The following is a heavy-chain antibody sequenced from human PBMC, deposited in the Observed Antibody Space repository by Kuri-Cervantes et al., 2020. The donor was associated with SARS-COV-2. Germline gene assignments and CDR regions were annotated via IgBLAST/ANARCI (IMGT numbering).Heavy chain of an antibody. CDR3: AKGRIHHSDAFDI. J-gene: IGHJ3*02. CDR2: ISWNSGSI. Sequence: GGSLRLSCAASGFTFSSYAMSWVRQAPGKGLEWVSGISWNSGSIGYADSVKGRFTISRDNSKNTLYLQMNSLRAEDTAVYYCAKGRIHHSDAFDIWGQGTMVTVSS. CDR1: GFTFSSYA. D-gene: IGHD1-14*01. V-gene: IGHV3-23*01.